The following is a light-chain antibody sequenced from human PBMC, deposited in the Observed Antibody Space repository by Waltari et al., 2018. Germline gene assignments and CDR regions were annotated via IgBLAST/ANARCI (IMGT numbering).Light chain of an antibody. CDR1: QSVSSSY. V-gene: IGKV3-20*01. CDR2: GAS. Sequence: EIVLTQSPGTLSLSPGERATLPCRASQSVSSSYLAGYQQKPGQAPRLLIYGASSRFTGIPDRFSGSGSGTDFTLTISRLEPEDFAVYYCQQYGSSPWTFGQGTKVEIK. CDR3: QQYGSSPWT. J-gene: IGKJ1*01.